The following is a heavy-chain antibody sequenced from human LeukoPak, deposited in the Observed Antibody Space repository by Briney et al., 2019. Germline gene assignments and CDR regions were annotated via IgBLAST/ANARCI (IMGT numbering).Heavy chain of an antibody. CDR2: IYSGGST. D-gene: IGHD1-1*01. CDR1: GFTVSSNY. J-gene: IGHJ3*02. Sequence: PGGSLRLSCAASGFTVSSNYMSWVRQAPGKGLEWVSVIYSGGSTYYADSVKGRFTISRDNSKNTLYLQMNSLRAEDTAVYYCARGRTGDAFDIWGQGTMVTVSS. V-gene: IGHV3-53*01. CDR3: ARGRTGDAFDI.